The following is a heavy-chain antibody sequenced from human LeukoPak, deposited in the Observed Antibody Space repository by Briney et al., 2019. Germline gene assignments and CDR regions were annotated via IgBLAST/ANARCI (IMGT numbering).Heavy chain of an antibody. CDR3: ARTANFAAGYYIDY. Sequence: GGSLRLSCAASGFTFSSYTMNWVRQAPGKGLEWVSSISGSSRHKYYADSVKGRFTISRDNAKNSLYLQMTSLRAEDTAVYYCARTANFAAGYYIDYWGQGTLVTVSS. CDR1: GFTFSSYT. J-gene: IGHJ4*02. D-gene: IGHD6-13*01. V-gene: IGHV3-21*01. CDR2: ISGSSRHK.